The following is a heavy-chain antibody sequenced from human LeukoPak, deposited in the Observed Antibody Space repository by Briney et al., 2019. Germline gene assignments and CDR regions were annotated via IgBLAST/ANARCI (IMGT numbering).Heavy chain of an antibody. V-gene: IGHV4-59*01. CDR1: GGSMSSYY. D-gene: IGHD3-10*01. J-gene: IGHJ5*02. Sequence: SETLSLTCTVSGGSMSSYYWNWVRQPPGKGLEWIGNIYSSGSTDYNPSLKSRVTISLDTSKFQFSLRLNSVTAAATAVYYCARAAPNASGYFYRFNWFDPWGHGTLVTVSS. CDR3: ARAAPNASGYFYRFNWFDP. CDR2: IYSSGST.